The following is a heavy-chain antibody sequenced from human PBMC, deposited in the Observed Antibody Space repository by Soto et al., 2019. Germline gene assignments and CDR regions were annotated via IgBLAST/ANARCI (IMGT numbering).Heavy chain of an antibody. V-gene: IGHV4-59*01. J-gene: IGHJ6*02. CDR2: INYSGST. D-gene: IGHD3-10*01. CDR1: GGSISSYY. Sequence: QVQLQESGPGLVKPSETLSLTCTVSGGSISSYYWSWIRQPPGKGLEWIGYINYSGSTNYNPSLKSRVTISVDTSKNQFSLKLSSVTAAVTAVYYCARDRSYRSITMVRGGRPDYYYYYGMDVWGQGTTVTVSS. CDR3: ARDRSYRSITMVRGGRPDYYYYYGMDV.